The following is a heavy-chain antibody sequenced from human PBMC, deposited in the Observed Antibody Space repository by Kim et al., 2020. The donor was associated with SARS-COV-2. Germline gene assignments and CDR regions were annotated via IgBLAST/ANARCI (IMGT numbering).Heavy chain of an antibody. CDR3: ARGRGLYYYYGMDV. CDR2: MNPNSGNT. V-gene: IGHV1-8*01. Sequence: ASVKVSCKASGYTFTSYDINWVRQATGQGLEWMGWMNPNSGNTGYAQKFQGRVTMTRNTSISTAYMELSSLRSEDTAVYYCARGRGLYYYYGMDVWGQGTTVTVSS. J-gene: IGHJ6*02. CDR1: GYTFTSYD.